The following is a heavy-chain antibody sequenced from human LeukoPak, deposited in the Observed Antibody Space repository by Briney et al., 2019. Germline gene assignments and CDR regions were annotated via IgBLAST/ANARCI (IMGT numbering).Heavy chain of an antibody. CDR1: GFTFSSYS. V-gene: IGHV3-21*01. CDR2: ISSSSSYI. D-gene: IGHD4-17*01. CDR3: ARMTTGTFDY. J-gene: IGHJ4*02. Sequence: GGSLRLSCAASGFTFSSYSMNWVRQAPGRGLEWVSSISSSSSYIYYADSVKGRFTISRDNSKNTLYLQMNSLRAEDTAVYYCARMTTGTFDYWGQGTLVTVSS.